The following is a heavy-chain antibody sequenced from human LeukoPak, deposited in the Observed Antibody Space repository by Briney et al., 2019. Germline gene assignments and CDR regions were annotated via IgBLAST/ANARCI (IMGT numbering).Heavy chain of an antibody. D-gene: IGHD3-22*01. CDR1: GFTFSSYS. J-gene: IGHJ4*02. CDR3: ARDNYYDSSGYEE. V-gene: IGHV3-21*01. Sequence: GGSLRLSCAASGFTFSSYSMNLVRQAPGKGLEWVSSISSSSSYIYYADSVKGRFTISRDNAKNSLYLQMNSLRAEDTAVYYCARDNYYDSSGYEEWGQGTLVTVSS. CDR2: ISSSSSYI.